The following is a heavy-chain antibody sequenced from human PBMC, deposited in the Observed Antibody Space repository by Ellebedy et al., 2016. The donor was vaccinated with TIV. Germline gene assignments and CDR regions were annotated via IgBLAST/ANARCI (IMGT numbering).Heavy chain of an antibody. CDR1: GDSISGYY. CDR3: ARVGRDSDVSHALDI. V-gene: IGHV4-59*01. CDR2: IYYTGST. J-gene: IGHJ3*02. D-gene: IGHD1-26*01. Sequence: MPSETLSLTCTVSGDSISGYYWTWVRLPPGKGLECIGYIYYTGSTNYNPSLKSRVTFSVDTSKNQFSLKLSSVTAADTAVYYCARVGRDSDVSHALDIWGQGTMVTVSS.